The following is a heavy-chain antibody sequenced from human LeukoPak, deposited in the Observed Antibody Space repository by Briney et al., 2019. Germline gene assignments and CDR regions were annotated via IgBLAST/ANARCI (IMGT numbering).Heavy chain of an antibody. D-gene: IGHD2-2*01. CDR3: ARGLGYCSSTSCYPGGPPGY. CDR2: IYSDNT. J-gene: IGHJ4*02. V-gene: IGHV3-53*01. CDR1: GFTVSSNS. Sequence: GGPLRLSCTVSGFTVSSNSMSWVRQAPGKGLEWVSFIYSDNTHYSDSVKGRFTISRDNSKNTLYLQMNSLRAEDTAVYYCARGLGYCSSTSCYPGGPPGYWGQGTLVTVSS.